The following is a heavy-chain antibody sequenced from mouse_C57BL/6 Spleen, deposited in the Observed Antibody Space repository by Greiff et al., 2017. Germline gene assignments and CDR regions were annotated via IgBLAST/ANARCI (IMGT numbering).Heavy chain of an antibody. CDR3: ARRNNRYAMDY. J-gene: IGHJ4*01. Sequence: QVQLQQSGAELVKPGASVKISCKASGYAFSSYWMNWVKQRPGKGLEWIGQIYPGDGDTNYNGQFKGKATLTADKSSSTAYMQLSSLTSEDSAVYVCARRNNRYAMDYWGQGTSVTVSS. D-gene: IGHD6-1*01. CDR1: GYAFSSYW. CDR2: IYPGDGDT. V-gene: IGHV1-80*01.